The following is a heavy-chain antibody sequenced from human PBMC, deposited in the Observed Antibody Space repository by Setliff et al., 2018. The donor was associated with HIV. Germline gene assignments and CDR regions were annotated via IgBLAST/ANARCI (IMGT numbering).Heavy chain of an antibody. Sequence: LSLTCTVSGGSVSSGSYYRSWIRQPPGKGLEWIGYIYYSGSTKHNPSLKSRVTISLDTSKNQFSLKLTSVTAADTAVYYCARYSPRGYTLTGPYWGQGTLVTVSS. CDR3: ARYSPRGYTLTGPY. D-gene: IGHD6-25*01. CDR2: IYYSGST. V-gene: IGHV4-61*01. J-gene: IGHJ4*02. CDR1: GGSVSSGSYY.